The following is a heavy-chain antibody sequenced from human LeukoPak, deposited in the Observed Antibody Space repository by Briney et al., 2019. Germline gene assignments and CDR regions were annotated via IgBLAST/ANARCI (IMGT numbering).Heavy chain of an antibody. D-gene: IGHD6-13*01. CDR3: ARGSGSSWYFYFDY. CDR2: IYSGGST. Sequence: GGSLRLSCAASGFTVSSNYMSWVRQAPGKGLEWVSVIYSGGSTYYADSVKGRFTISRDNSKSTLYIQMNSLRAEDTAVYYCARGSGSSWYFYFDYWGQGTLVTVSS. V-gene: IGHV3-53*01. J-gene: IGHJ4*02. CDR1: GFTVSSNY.